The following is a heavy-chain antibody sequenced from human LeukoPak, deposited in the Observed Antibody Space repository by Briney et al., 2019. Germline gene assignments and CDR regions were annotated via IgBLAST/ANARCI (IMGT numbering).Heavy chain of an antibody. V-gene: IGHV3-23*01. CDR3: AKRLSRGYFGKLIFDF. J-gene: IGHJ4*02. D-gene: IGHD3-9*01. CDR2: ITSTGEST. Sequence: PGGSLRLSCAAAGCAFNDFAMSWVRQTPGKGLEWVSSITSTGESTYYADSLRGRYTISRDNSGCTLYLQMNSLRTDVSSVSSNAKRLSRGYFGKLIFDFWGQGALVTVSS. CDR1: GCAFNDFA.